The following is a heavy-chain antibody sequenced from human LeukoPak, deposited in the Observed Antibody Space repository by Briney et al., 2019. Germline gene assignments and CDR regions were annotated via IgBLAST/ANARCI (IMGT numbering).Heavy chain of an antibody. CDR3: AKSKRGVSRDYDSSGYYYRYFDY. CDR2: ISYSGAST. CDR1: GFIFSDYG. D-gene: IGHD3-22*01. Sequence: GGSLRLSCAASGFIFSDYGMSWVRQAPGGSLKWVSSISYSGASTYYADSVKGRFTISRDNSKNTLYLQMNSLRAEDTAVYYCAKSKRGVSRDYDSSGYYYRYFDYWGQGTLVTVSS. J-gene: IGHJ4*02. V-gene: IGHV3-23*01.